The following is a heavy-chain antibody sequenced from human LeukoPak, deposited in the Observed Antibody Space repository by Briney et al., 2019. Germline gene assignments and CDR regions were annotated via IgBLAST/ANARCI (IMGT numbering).Heavy chain of an antibody. CDR1: GGSFSSYY. V-gene: IGHV4-59*01. Sequence: PSETLSLTCSVSGGSFSSYYWSWIRQPPGKGLEWIGYIYYSGSTNYNPSLKSRVTISVDTSKNQFSLKLSSVTAADTAVYYCARGLSGSSTYYYYYYMDVWGKGTTVTVSS. CDR3: ARGLSGSSTYYYYYYMDV. CDR2: IYYSGST. D-gene: IGHD1-26*01. J-gene: IGHJ6*03.